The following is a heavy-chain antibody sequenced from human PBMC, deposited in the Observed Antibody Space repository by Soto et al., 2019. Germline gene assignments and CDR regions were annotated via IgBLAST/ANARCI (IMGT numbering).Heavy chain of an antibody. CDR1: GDSVTSGSYY. CDR2: ISYTGRT. V-gene: IGHV4-61*03. D-gene: IGHD7-27*01. Sequence: SSETLSLTCIVSGDSVTSGSYYWTWLRQPPGKGLEWIGYISYTGRTKYNPSLQSRVTISVDTSKNDFSLNLSSVTAADTAVYFCAREWGLLPYYVMNVWGHGTAVTVSS. J-gene: IGHJ6*02. CDR3: AREWGLLPYYVMNV.